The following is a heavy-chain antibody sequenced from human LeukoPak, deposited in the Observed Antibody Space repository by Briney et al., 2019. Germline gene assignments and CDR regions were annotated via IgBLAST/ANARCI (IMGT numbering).Heavy chain of an antibody. Sequence: PGGSLRLSCAASGFTFSSYAMSWVRQAPGKGLEWVSAISGSGGSTYYADSVKGRFTISRDNSKNTLYLQMNSLRAEDTAVYYCAKIIQPDDIVTGYYLFDYWGQGTLVTVSS. J-gene: IGHJ4*02. CDR2: ISGSGGST. CDR1: GFTFSSYA. V-gene: IGHV3-23*01. CDR3: AKIIQPDDIVTGYYLFDY. D-gene: IGHD3-9*01.